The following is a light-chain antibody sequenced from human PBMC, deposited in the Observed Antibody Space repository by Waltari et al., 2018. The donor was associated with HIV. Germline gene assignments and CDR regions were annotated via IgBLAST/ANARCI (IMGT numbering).Light chain of an antibody. J-gene: IGKJ4*01. Sequence: ILITQSPVTLSVSPGERATLSCWASQGIRTNLAWYEQKPGQTPRLLIYGASTRATGTPARFSGSGSGTEFTLTISSLQSEDLAFYYCQQYHNWPITFGGGTKVESK. CDR3: QQYHNWPIT. V-gene: IGKV3D-15*01. CDR2: GAS. CDR1: QGIRTN.